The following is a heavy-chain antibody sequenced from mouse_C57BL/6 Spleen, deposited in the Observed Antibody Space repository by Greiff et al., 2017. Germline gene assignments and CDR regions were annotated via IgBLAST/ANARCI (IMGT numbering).Heavy chain of an antibody. CDR2: IYPSDGET. V-gene: IGHV1-61*01. J-gene: IGHJ2*01. Sequence: QVQLQQPGAELVRPGSSVKLSCKASGYTFTSYWMDWVKQRPGQGLEWIGNIYPSDGETNYNQKFKGKATLTVDKSSSTAYVQLSSLTSEDSAVYYCATEGDWLDHWGQGTTLTVSS. CDR3: ATEGDWLDH. CDR1: GYTFTSYW. D-gene: IGHD2-2*01.